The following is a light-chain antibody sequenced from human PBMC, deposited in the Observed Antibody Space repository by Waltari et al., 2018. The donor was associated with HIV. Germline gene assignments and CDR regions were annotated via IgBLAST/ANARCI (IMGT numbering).Light chain of an antibody. CDR3: AVWDDSLNAYV. V-gene: IGLV1-44*01. CDR1: SSNVGSTT. Sequence: QSVLTQPPSSSGTPGQRLTISCSGSSSNVGSTTVNWYQHLPGAAPQLLLLNTDELPYGCPDRFSGSKAGTSASLAISGLQSEDEADYYCAVWDDSLNAYVFGTGTTVTVL. J-gene: IGLJ1*01. CDR2: NTD.